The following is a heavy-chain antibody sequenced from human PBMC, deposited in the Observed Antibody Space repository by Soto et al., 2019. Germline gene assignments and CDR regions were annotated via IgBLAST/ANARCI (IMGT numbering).Heavy chain of an antibody. CDR3: ARDRYFDWLLSKGPYYYYGMDV. Sequence: GGSLRLSCAASGFTFRNSWMHWVRQAPGKGLVWVSRINNDGTNTDYADSVKGRFTISRDNAKNTRYLQRNSLRAEDTAVYYCARDRYFDWLLSKGPYYYYGMDVWGQGTTVTVSS. CDR1: GFTFRNSW. D-gene: IGHD3-9*01. CDR2: INNDGTNT. J-gene: IGHJ6*02. V-gene: IGHV3-74*01.